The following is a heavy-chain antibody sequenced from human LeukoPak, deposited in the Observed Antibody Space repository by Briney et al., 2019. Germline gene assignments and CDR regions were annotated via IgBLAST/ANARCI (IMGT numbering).Heavy chain of an antibody. CDR2: MNPNSGNT. CDR1: GYTFTSYD. J-gene: IGHJ4*02. V-gene: IGHV1-8*01. Sequence: ASVTVSCKASGYTFTSYDINWVRQATGQGLEWMGWMNPNSGNTGYAQKFQGRVTMTRNTSISTAYMELSSLRSEDTAVYYCARGGYYYDSSGYPLLDYWGQGTLVTVSS. CDR3: ARGGYYYDSSGYPLLDY. D-gene: IGHD3-22*01.